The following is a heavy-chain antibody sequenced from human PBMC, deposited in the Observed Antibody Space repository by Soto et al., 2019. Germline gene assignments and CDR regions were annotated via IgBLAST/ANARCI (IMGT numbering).Heavy chain of an antibody. Sequence: SETLSLTCTVSGGSISSYYLSWIRQPPGKGLEWIGYIYYSGSTNYNPSLKSRVTISVDTSKNQFSLKLSSVTAADTAVYYCARWGSTAFDYWGQGTLVTVSS. CDR2: IYYSGST. CDR1: GGSISSYY. CDR3: ARWGSTAFDY. V-gene: IGHV4-59*01. D-gene: IGHD3-16*01. J-gene: IGHJ4*02.